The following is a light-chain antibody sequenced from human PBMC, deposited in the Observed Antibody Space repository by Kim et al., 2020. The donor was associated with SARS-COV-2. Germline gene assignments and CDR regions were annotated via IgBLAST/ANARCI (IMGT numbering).Light chain of an antibody. V-gene: IGKV2-30*01. CDR2: KVS. CDR1: QSLASSDGNTN. J-gene: IGKJ1*01. Sequence: PASISCTSSQSLASSDGNTNLNWFQQRPGQSPRRLIYKVSNRDSGVPDRFSGSGSGTDFTLKISRVEAEDVGVYYCMQGIYWPRTFGKGSKVDIK. CDR3: MQGIYWPRT.